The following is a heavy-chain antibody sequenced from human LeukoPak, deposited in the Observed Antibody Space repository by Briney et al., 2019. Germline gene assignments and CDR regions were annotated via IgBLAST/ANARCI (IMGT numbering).Heavy chain of an antibody. CDR2: ISSSSSYI. J-gene: IGHJ5*02. CDR3: ARDLSGWELQDNWFDP. Sequence: GGSLRLSCAASGFTFSSYSMNWVRQAPGKGLEWVSYISSSSSYIYYADSVKGRFTISRDNAKNSLYLQMNSLRAEDTAVYYCARDLSGWELQDNWFDPWGQGTLVTVSS. V-gene: IGHV3-21*05. D-gene: IGHD1-26*01. CDR1: GFTFSSYS.